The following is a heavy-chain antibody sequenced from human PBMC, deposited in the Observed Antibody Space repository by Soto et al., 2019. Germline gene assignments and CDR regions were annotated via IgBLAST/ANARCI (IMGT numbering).Heavy chain of an antibody. J-gene: IGHJ4*02. CDR1: GYSISSGYY. D-gene: IGHD5-12*01. V-gene: IGHV4-38-2*01. CDR3: ARKGVATTVFDY. CDR2: IYYSGST. Sequence: ASETLSLTCAVSGYSISSGYYWGWIRQPPGKRLEWIGSIYYSGSTYYNPSLESRVTISVDTSKNHFSLKLSSVTAADTAVYYCARKGVATTVFDYWGQGXLVTVYS.